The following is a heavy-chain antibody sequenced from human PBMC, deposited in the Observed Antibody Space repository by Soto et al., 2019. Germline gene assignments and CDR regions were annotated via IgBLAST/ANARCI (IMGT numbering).Heavy chain of an antibody. D-gene: IGHD6-13*01. Sequence: PGESLKISCKGSGYSFTNYWIGWVRQMPGRGLEWMGIIYPGDSDTRYSPSFQGQVTISADKSISTAYLQWSSLKASDTAMYYCARLQAAAGDNDLTFDYWGQGTLVTVS. CDR3: ARLQAAAGDNDLTFDY. CDR1: GYSFTNYW. J-gene: IGHJ4*02. V-gene: IGHV5-51*01. CDR2: IYPGDSDT.